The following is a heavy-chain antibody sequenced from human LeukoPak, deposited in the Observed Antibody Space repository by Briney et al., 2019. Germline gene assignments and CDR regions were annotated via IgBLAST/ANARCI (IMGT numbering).Heavy chain of an antibody. J-gene: IGHJ4*02. CDR2: ISDYNGNT. D-gene: IGHD2-15*01. V-gene: IGHV1-18*01. Sequence: ASVKVSCKASGYSFSNYGLSWVRQAPGQGLEWMGWISDYNGNTNYAQRLQGRVTMTTDSTTTTAYLELRSLRSDDTAVYYCARGVVEFAYWGQGTLVTVSS. CDR3: ARGVVEFAY. CDR1: GYSFSNYG.